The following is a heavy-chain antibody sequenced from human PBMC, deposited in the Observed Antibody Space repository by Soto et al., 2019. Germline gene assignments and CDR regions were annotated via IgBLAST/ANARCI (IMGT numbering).Heavy chain of an antibody. Sequence: PSETLSLTCAVYGGSISSYYWSWIRQPAGKGLEWIGRIYTSGSTNYNPSLKSRVTMSVDTSKNQFSLKLSSVTAADTAVYYCARDRRHDFWSEYYSYGMGVWGQGTTVTVSS. CDR3: ARDRRHDFWSEYYSYGMGV. CDR2: IYTSGST. V-gene: IGHV4-4*07. CDR1: GGSISSYY. J-gene: IGHJ6*02. D-gene: IGHD3-3*01.